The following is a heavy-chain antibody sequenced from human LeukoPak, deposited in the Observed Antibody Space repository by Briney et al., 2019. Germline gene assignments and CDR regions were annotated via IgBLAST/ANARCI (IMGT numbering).Heavy chain of an antibody. D-gene: IGHD5-12*01. CDR1: GYTFTSYG. J-gene: IGHJ4*02. V-gene: IGHV1-18*04. Sequence: ASVTVSCKASGYTFTSYGISWVRQAPGQGLEWMGWISAYNGNTNYAQKLQGRVTMTTDTSTSTAYMELRSLRSGDTAVYYCARGDLRIVATICFDYWGQGTLVTVSS. CDR2: ISAYNGNT. CDR3: ARGDLRIVATICFDY.